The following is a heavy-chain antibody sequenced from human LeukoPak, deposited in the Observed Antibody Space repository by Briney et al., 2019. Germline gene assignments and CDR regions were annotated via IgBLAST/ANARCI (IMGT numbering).Heavy chain of an antibody. CDR2: ISGSGGSA. J-gene: IGHJ5*02. CDR1: GFTFSSYA. Sequence: GGSLRLSCAASGFTFSSYAMSWVRQAPGKGLEWVSAISGSGGSAYYADSVKGRFTISRDNSKNTLYLQMNSLRAEDTALYYCARSPSSGYMGDDWFDPWGQGTLVTVSS. CDR3: ARSPSSGYMGDDWFDP. D-gene: IGHD6-19*01. V-gene: IGHV3-23*01.